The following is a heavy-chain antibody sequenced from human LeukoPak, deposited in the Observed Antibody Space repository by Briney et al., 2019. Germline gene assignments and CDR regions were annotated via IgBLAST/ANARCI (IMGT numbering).Heavy chain of an antibody. J-gene: IGHJ6*02. CDR1: GFTFGDYA. CDR2: IRSKAYGGTT. CDR3: TRDTAPDYGDYVASPYYYYGMDV. V-gene: IGHV3-49*04. D-gene: IGHD4-17*01. Sequence: GGSLRLSCTASGFTFGDYAMSWVRQAPGKGLEWVGFIRSKAYGGTTEYAASVKGRFTISRDDSKSIAYLQMNSLKTEDTAVYYCTRDTAPDYGDYVASPYYYYGMDVWGQGTTVTVSS.